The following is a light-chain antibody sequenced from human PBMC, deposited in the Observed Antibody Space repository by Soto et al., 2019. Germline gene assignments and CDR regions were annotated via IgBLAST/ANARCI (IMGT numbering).Light chain of an antibody. V-gene: IGKV1-39*01. CDR2: AAS. Sequence: DIQMTQSPSSLSASVGDRVTITCRASQSISSYLNWYQQKPGKAPKLLIYAASSLQSGVPSRFSGSGSGTDFTLTISSLQPEYFATYYCQQSYSTPQALTFGGGTKVEIK. CDR3: QQSYSTPQALT. J-gene: IGKJ4*01. CDR1: QSISSY.